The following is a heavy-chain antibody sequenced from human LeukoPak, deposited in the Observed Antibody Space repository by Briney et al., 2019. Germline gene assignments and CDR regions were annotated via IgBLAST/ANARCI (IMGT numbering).Heavy chain of an antibody. CDR3: ARDRVTVATPYFDS. Sequence: ASVKVSCKASGFTFTGYYIHWVRHAPGQGLDWMGWINLNSGDTDYAQKFQGRVTMTRDTSISTAYMELNSLSSDDTAVYYCARDRVTVATPYFDSWGQGTLVTVSS. CDR2: INLNSGDT. D-gene: IGHD4-23*01. J-gene: IGHJ4*02. V-gene: IGHV1-2*02. CDR1: GFTFTGYY.